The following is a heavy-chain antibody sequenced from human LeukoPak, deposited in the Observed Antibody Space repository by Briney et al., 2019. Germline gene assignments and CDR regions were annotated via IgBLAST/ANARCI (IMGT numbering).Heavy chain of an antibody. J-gene: IGHJ4*02. D-gene: IGHD3-22*01. V-gene: IGHV3-33*01. CDR3: ARERNYYDTSGRYSSEVPFDY. Sequence: GGSLRLSCTWSGFTFSSHGIHWVRQAPGKGLEWVAGIWYDGNKKYSADSVKGRFSISRDNSKNTLYLQMNSLRAEDTAVYYCARERNYYDTSGRYSSEVPFDYLGQRTLVTVSS. CDR1: GFTFSSHG. CDR2: IWYDGNKK.